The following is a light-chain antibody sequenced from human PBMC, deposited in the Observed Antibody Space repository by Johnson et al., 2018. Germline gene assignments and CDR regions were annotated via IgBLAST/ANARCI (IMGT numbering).Light chain of an antibody. J-gene: IGLJ1*01. Sequence: QSVLTQPPSVSAAPGQKVTISCSGSSSNIGNNYVSWYQQLPGTAPKLLIYENNKRPSGIPDRFSGSKSGTSATLGITGLQTGDEADYYCGTWDSSLSAGNVFGTANKVTFL. CDR1: SSNIGNNY. V-gene: IGLV1-51*02. CDR3: GTWDSSLSAGNV. CDR2: ENN.